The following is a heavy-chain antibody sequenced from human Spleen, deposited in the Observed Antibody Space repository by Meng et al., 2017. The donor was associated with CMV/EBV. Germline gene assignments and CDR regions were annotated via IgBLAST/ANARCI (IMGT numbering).Heavy chain of an antibody. D-gene: IGHD3-3*01. Sequence: GGSLRLSCAASGFTFSSYWMSWVRQAPGKGLEWVANIKQDGSEKYYVDSVKGRFTVSRDNAKNSLYLQMNSLRAEDTAVYYCARDLSGSGYYNYYYYYGMDVWGQGTTVTVSS. J-gene: IGHJ6*02. V-gene: IGHV3-7*01. CDR3: ARDLSGSGYYNYYYYYGMDV. CDR2: IKQDGSEK. CDR1: GFTFSSYW.